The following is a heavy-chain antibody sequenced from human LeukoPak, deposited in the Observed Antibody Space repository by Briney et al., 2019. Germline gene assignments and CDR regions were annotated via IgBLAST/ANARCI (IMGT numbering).Heavy chain of an antibody. Sequence: SETLSLTCTVSSGSISTSNYYWGWVRQPPGKALEWIGNIFYSGSTYYSPSLKSRVTISLDTSRNQFSLKLSSVTAADTAVYYCARVRRDGSKDRGRFFDHWGQGTLVTVSS. V-gene: IGHV4-39*07. D-gene: IGHD5-24*01. CDR1: SGSISTSNYY. CDR3: ARVRRDGSKDRGRFFDH. J-gene: IGHJ4*02. CDR2: IFYSGST.